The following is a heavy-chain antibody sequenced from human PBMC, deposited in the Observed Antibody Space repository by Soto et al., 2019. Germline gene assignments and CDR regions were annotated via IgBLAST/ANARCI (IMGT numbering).Heavy chain of an antibody. Sequence: SETLSLTCTVSGGSINSGDYYWSWIRQPPGKGLEWIGYIYYSGSTYYNPPLRSRVTISIDTSKNHFSLNLSSLTAADTAVYYCARGRGNLDFRGQGTLVTVSS. D-gene: IGHD3-10*01. CDR2: IYYSGST. J-gene: IGHJ4*02. CDR1: GGSINSGDYY. CDR3: ARGRGNLDF. V-gene: IGHV4-30-4*02.